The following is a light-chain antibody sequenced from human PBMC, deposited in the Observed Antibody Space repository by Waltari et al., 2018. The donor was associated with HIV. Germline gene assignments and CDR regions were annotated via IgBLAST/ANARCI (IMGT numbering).Light chain of an antibody. CDR1: GLQKQF. J-gene: IGLJ1*01. CDR3: HSADSSGNYVYV. Sequence: SYELTQSPSVSVSPGQTARITCSGDGLQKQFADWSQHKPGQAPVLVIYKDTERPSGIPERFSGSSSGTTVTLTISGVQAEDEADYYCHSADSSGNYVYVFGTGTKVTVL. CDR2: KDT. V-gene: IGLV3-25*03.